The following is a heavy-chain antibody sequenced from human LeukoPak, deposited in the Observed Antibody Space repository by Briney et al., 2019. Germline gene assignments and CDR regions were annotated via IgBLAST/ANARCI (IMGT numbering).Heavy chain of an antibody. CDR1: GGSISSGGYY. CDR3: ARSELYDSSGYYYEYGMDV. V-gene: IGHV4-31*03. Sequence: PSETLSLTCTVSGGSISSGGYYWSWIRQHPGKGLEWFGYIYYSGSTYYNSSLKSRVTISVDTSKNQFSLKLSSVTAADTAVYYCARSELYDSSGYYYEYGMDVWGQGTTVTVSS. CDR2: IYYSGST. J-gene: IGHJ6*02. D-gene: IGHD3-22*01.